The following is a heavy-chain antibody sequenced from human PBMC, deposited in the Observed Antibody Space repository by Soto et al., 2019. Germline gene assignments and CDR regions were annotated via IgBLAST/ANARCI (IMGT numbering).Heavy chain of an antibody. D-gene: IGHD2-21*02. CDR1: GFPFAPST. CDR2: ISVSVGST. V-gene: IGHV3-23*01. J-gene: IGHJ4*02. Sequence: GGSLRLSCGVSGFPFAPSTMSWVRQAPGKGLEWVSTISVSVGSTYSADSVQGRFTVSSDISDNTLFLRMTSLTADDAAVYFCAKRDVPHSTSNAYFYDHWGRGVLVTVSS. CDR3: AKRDVPHSTSNAYFYDH.